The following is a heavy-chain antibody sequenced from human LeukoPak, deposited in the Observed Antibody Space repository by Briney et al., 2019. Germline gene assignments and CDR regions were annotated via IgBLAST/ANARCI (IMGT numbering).Heavy chain of an antibody. J-gene: IGHJ4*02. CDR2: INHSGST. CDR3: ARGYYYDSSGYYYFDY. CDR1: GRSFSGYY. D-gene: IGHD3-22*01. Sequence: PSETLSLTCAVYGRSFSGYYWSWIRQPPGKGLEWIREINHSGSTNYNPSLKSRVTISVDTSKNQFSLKLSSVTAADTAVYCCARGYYYDSSGYYYFDYWGQGTLVTVSS. V-gene: IGHV4-34*01.